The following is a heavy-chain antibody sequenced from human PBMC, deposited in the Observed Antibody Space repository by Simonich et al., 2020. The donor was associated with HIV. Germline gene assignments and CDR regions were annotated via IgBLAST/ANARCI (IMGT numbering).Heavy chain of an antibody. V-gene: IGHV4-34*01. CDR3: ARRDRELILYFDY. Sequence: QVQLQQWGAGLLKPSETLSLTCAVYGGSFSGYYWSWIRQPPGKGLEWNGEINHSEITNYKSSLNSRATISVDKSKNQFSLKLSSVTAADTAIYYCARRDRELILYFDYWGQGNLVTVSS. J-gene: IGHJ4*02. CDR2: INHSEIT. CDR1: GGSFSGYY. D-gene: IGHD3-3*01.